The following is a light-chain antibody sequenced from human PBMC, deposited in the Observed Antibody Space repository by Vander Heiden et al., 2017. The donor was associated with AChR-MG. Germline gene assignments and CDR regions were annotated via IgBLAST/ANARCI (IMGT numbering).Light chain of an antibody. CDR2: GAS. CDR3: QQYDTIPWT. V-gene: IGKV3-20*01. CDR1: QSVSSNY. Sequence: EIVLTQSPGTLSLSPGERATLSCWASQSVSSNYLAWYQQKPGQAPRLLIYGASTRATGIPDRFRGSGSGTDFTLTISRLEPDDFAVYYCQQYDTIPWTFGQETRVEIK. J-gene: IGKJ1*01.